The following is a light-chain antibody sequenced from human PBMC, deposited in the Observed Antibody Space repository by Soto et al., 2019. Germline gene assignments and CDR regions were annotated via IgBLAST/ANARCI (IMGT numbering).Light chain of an antibody. Sequence: QSVLTQPLSASGTPGQRVTISCSGSSSNIGSNSVNWYHQLPGTAPKLLISGNDERPSGVPDRFSGSKSGTSASLAISGLQSEDEGDYYCAAWDDSLNGVVFGGGTKLTVL. V-gene: IGLV1-44*01. J-gene: IGLJ3*02. CDR3: AAWDDSLNGVV. CDR1: SSNIGSNS. CDR2: GND.